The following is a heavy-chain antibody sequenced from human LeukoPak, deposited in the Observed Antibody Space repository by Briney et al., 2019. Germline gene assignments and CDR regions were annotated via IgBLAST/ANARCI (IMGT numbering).Heavy chain of an antibody. CDR2: IYYSGST. D-gene: IGHD1-26*01. V-gene: IGHV4-34*01. CDR3: ARVVGATREFDY. Sequence: PSETLSLTCAVYGGSFSGYYWSWIRQPPGKGLEWIGYIYYSGSTYYNPSLKSRVTISVDTSKNQFSLKLSSVTAADTAVYYCARVVGATREFDYWGQGTLVTVSS. CDR1: GGSFSGYY. J-gene: IGHJ4*02.